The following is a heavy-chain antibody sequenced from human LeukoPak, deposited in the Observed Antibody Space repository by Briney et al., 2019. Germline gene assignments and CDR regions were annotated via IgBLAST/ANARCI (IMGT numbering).Heavy chain of an antibody. J-gene: IGHJ4*02. CDR2: INHSGST. CDR3: ARGDLLVVVRGTSFFDY. CDR1: GGSISSSSYY. Sequence: PSETLSLTCTVSGGSISSSSYYWSWIRQPPGKWLEWIGEINHSGSTNYNPSLKSRVTISVDTSKNQFSLKLSSVTAADTAVYYCARGDLLVVVRGTSFFDYWGQGTLVTVSS. V-gene: IGHV4-39*07. D-gene: IGHD3-22*01.